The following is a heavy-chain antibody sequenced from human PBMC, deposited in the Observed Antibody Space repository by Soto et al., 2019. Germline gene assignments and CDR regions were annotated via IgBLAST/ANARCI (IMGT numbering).Heavy chain of an antibody. J-gene: IGHJ6*02. CDR2: IYYSGST. Sequence: SETLSLTCAVSGGSISSGFYSWSWIRQPPGKGLEWIGYIYYSGSTNYNPSLKSRVTISVDTSKNQFSLKLSSVTAADTAVYYCARYSQRDYDFWSGYQYYYYYGMDVWGQGTTVTVSS. D-gene: IGHD3-3*01. CDR3: ARYSQRDYDFWSGYQYYYYYGMDV. V-gene: IGHV4-61*01. CDR1: GGSISSGFYS.